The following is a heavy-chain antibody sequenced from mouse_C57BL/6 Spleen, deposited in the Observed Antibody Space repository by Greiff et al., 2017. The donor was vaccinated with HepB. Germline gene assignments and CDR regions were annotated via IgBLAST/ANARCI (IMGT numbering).Heavy chain of an antibody. CDR1: GFNIKDDY. D-gene: IGHD1-1*01. J-gene: IGHJ2*01. CDR2: IDPENGDT. CDR3: TTRYYYGSSPSFDY. V-gene: IGHV14-4*01. Sequence: EVQLQQSGAELVRPGASVKLSCTASGFNIKDDYMHWVKQRPEQGLEWIGWIDPENGDTEYASKFQGKATITADTSSNTAYLQLSSLTSEDTAVYYCTTRYYYGSSPSFDYWGQGTTLTVSS.